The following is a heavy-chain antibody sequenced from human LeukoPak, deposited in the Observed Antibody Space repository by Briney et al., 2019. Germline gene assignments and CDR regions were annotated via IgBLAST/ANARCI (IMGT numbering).Heavy chain of an antibody. CDR2: IDTSGNII. D-gene: IGHD2-8*01. V-gene: IGHV3-48*01. CDR1: GFTFSGYI. Sequence: GGSLRLSCAASGFTFSGYIMNWVRQAPGKGLEWVAFIDTSGNIIYYADSVKGRFTVSRDNAKNSLYLQMNSLRAEDTAVYYCARDQWLDYWGQGTLVTVSS. J-gene: IGHJ4*02. CDR3: ARDQWLDY.